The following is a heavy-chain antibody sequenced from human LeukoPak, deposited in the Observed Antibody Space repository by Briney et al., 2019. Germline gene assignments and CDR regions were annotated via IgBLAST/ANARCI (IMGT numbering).Heavy chain of an antibody. J-gene: IGHJ5*02. D-gene: IGHD3-22*01. V-gene: IGHV4-39*07. CDR3: ARGDSSGPFNWFDP. CDR2: IYYSGST. CDR1: GGSISSSSYY. Sequence: SETLSLTCTVSGGSISSSSYYWGWIRQPPGKGLEWIGSIYYSGSTYYNPSLKSRVTISVDTSKNQFSLKLSSVTAADTAVYYCARGDSSGPFNWFDPWGQGTLVAVSS.